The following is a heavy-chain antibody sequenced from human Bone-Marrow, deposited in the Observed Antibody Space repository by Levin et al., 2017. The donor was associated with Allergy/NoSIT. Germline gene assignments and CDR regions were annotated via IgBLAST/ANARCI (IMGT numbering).Heavy chain of an antibody. J-gene: IGHJ4*02. CDR1: GFIFSTYA. V-gene: IGHV3-23*01. Sequence: GESLKISCSASGFIFSTYAMTWVRQAPGKGLEWVSSISDSGGVTYYGDSVKGWFTISRDNSKNTLYLQMNSLRAEDTAVYYCAKVSNSYCSSTNCYGFWGQGTLVTVSS. D-gene: IGHD2-2*01. CDR2: ISDSGGVT. CDR3: AKVSNSYCSSTNCYGF.